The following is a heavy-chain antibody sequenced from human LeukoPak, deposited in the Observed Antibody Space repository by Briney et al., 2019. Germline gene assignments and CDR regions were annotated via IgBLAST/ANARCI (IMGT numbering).Heavy chain of an antibody. V-gene: IGHV3-74*01. CDR2: INSDGSRS. CDR1: GFTFSSFW. Sequence: GGSLRLSCAASGFTFSSFWMHWVRQVPGKGLVWVSHINSDGSRSTYADPVKGRFSISRNTAENTVYLQMNSLRAEDTAVYYCASTFRISGTTYYHWGQETLVTVSS. CDR3: ASTFRISGTTYYH. D-gene: IGHD1-7*01. J-gene: IGHJ4*02.